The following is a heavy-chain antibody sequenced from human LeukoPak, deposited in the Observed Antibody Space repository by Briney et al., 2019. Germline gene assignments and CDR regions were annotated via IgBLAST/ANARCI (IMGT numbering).Heavy chain of an antibody. CDR3: ASGGGPTLDW. CDR2: IKSKSDGGAI. D-gene: IGHD3/OR15-3a*01. J-gene: IGHJ4*02. Sequence: SGGSLRLSCAASGFTFSNAWMNWVRQAPGKGLEWLGRIKSKSDGGAIDYATPVKGRFTISRDDSKRTLYLQMNSLKTEDTAAYFCASGGGPTLDWWGQGTVVTVSS. V-gene: IGHV3-15*01. CDR1: GFTFSNAW.